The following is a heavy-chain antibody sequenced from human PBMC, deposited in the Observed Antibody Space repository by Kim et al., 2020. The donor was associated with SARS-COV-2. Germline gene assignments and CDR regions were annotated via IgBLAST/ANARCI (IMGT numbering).Heavy chain of an antibody. CDR2: IYNSGRT. CDR3: ARTTVGYNNWFDP. D-gene: IGHD2-8*02. V-gene: IGHV4-31*03. CDR1: GGSMTSGTYY. J-gene: IGHJ5*02. Sequence: SETLSLTCSVSGGSMTSGTYYWSWIRQLPGKGLEWIGYIYNSGRTDYNPSLKSRVIISSDTSKNQFSLRLSSMTAADTAVYYCARTTVGYNNWFDPWGQGTLVTVSS.